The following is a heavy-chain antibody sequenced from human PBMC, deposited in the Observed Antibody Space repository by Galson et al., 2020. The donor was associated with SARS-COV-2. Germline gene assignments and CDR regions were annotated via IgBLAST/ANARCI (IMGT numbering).Heavy chain of an antibody. CDR2: IYYSGST. J-gene: IGHJ2*01. Sequence: SETLSLTCTVSGGSISSSSYYWGWIRQPPGKGLEWIGSIYYSGSTYYNPSLKSRVTISVDTSKNQFSLKLSSVTAADTAVYYCARDQSIAVAADWYFDLWGRGTLVTVSS. CDR3: ARDQSIAVAADWYFDL. V-gene: IGHV4-39*07. CDR1: GGSISSSSYY. D-gene: IGHD6-19*01.